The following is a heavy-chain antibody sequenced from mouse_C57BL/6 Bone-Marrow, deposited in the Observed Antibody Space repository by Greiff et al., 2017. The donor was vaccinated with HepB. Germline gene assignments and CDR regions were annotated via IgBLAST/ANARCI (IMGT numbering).Heavy chain of an antibody. CDR3: ERNWEGVDY. CDR1: GFTFSSYG. Sequence: EVKLMESGGDLVKPGGSLKLSCAASGFTFSSYGMSWVRQTPDKRLEWVATISSGGSYTYYPDSVKGRFTISRDNAKNTLYLQMSSLKSEDTAMYYCERNWEGVDYWGQGTTLTVSS. J-gene: IGHJ2*01. V-gene: IGHV5-6*01. CDR2: ISSGGSYT. D-gene: IGHD4-1*01.